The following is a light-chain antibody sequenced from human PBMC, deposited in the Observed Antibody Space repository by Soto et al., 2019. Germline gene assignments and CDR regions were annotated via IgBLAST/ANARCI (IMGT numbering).Light chain of an antibody. CDR1: QSVSTRY. Sequence: ESMLTQSPGTLSLSPGERATLSCRASQSVSTRYLAWYQQKPGQAPRLLIYGASIRAAGIPDRFSGSGSGTNFTLTISRLEHADFAVYYCHQFGSSPLAFTFGQGTKLEI. CDR3: HQFGSSPLAFT. V-gene: IGKV3-20*01. J-gene: IGKJ2*01. CDR2: GAS.